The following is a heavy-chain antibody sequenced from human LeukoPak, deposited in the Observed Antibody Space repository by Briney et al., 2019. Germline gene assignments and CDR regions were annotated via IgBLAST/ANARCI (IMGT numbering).Heavy chain of an antibody. J-gene: IGHJ6*02. CDR1: GGSISSYY. CDR2: IYYSGST. Sequence: YPSETLSLTCTVSGGSISSYYWSWIRQPPGKGLEWIGYIYYSGSTNYNPSLKSRVTISVDTSKNQFSLKLSSVTAADTAVYYCARQLKGPYGYMYYYYGMDVWGQGTTVTVS. V-gene: IGHV4-59*08. CDR3: ARQLKGPYGYMYYYYGMDV. D-gene: IGHD5-18*01.